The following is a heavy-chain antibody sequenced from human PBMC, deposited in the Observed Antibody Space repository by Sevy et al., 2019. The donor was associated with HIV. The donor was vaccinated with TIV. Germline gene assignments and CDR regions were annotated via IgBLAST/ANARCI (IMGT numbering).Heavy chain of an antibody. CDR2: INPSGGST. D-gene: IGHD3-10*01. Sequence: ASVKVSCKASGYTFTSYYMHWVRQAPGQGLEWMGIINPSGGSTSYAQKFQGRVTMTRDTSTSTVYMELSSLRFEDTAVYYCARDLASGDFQHWGQGTLVTVSS. V-gene: IGHV1-46*01. CDR1: GYTFTSYY. CDR3: ARDLASGDFQH. J-gene: IGHJ1*01.